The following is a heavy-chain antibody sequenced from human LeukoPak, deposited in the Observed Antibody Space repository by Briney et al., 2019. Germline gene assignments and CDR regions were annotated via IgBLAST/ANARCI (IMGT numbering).Heavy chain of an antibody. V-gene: IGHV4-34*01. CDR1: GGSFSSNY. CDR2: INNSGTT. Sequence: SETLSLTCAVSGGSFSSNYWSWIRQPPGKGLEWIGEINNSGTTNYNPSLKSRVTISVDTSKNQFSLKLSSLTAADTAVYYSARVMQSARPPCKDVWGKGTTVTVSS. CDR3: ARVMQSARPPCKDV. J-gene: IGHJ6*04. D-gene: IGHD6-6*01.